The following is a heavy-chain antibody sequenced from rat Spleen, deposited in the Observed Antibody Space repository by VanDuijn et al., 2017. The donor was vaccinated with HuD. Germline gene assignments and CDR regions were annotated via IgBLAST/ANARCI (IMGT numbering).Heavy chain of an antibody. CDR3: TRDGGY. CDR1: GFTFMNSY. Sequence: EVQVVETGGDSVPPGWPLILSCAPPGFTFMNSYMPRVRQAPTRVLEWVASISPSGGSTYYRDSVKGRFTISMDNAQNTLYLQMNSLRSEATATSYCTRDGGYWGQGVMVTVSS. V-gene: IGHV5-27*01. J-gene: IGHJ2*01. CDR2: ISPSGGST.